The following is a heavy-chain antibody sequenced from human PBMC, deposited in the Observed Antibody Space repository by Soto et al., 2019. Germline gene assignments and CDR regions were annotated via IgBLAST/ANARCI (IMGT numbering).Heavy chain of an antibody. J-gene: IGHJ4*02. CDR2: VGPIFGTA. D-gene: IGHD4-17*01. CDR1: GGTFSNFA. CDR3: ARDNGDYVRAIDY. Sequence: QVQLVQSGAEVKKPGSSVKVSCKASGGTFSNFAINWVRQAPGQGLEWMGGVGPIFGTANYAQNFQGRVTITADESTSTAYMELSGLRAEDTAVYYCARDNGDYVRAIDYWGQGTLVTVSS. V-gene: IGHV1-69*12.